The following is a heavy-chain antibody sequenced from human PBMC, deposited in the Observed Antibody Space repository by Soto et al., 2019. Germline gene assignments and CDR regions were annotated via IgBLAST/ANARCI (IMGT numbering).Heavy chain of an antibody. Sequence: QVQLVQSGGEVTKPGASVKVSCKASGYSFTDYGVSWVRQAPGQGLQWLGWISAYNGKAHYAQKMQGRVTMTIDTSTNTSDLELRSLRSDDTAVYYCTRQHNDFWRGYPDFDYWGQGTLVTVSS. D-gene: IGHD3-3*01. CDR2: ISAYNGKA. CDR1: GYSFTDYG. J-gene: IGHJ4*02. CDR3: TRQHNDFWRGYPDFDY. V-gene: IGHV1-18*04.